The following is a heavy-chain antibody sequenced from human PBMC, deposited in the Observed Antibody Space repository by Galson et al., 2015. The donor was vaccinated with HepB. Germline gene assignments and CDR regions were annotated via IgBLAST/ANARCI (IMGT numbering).Heavy chain of an antibody. Sequence: SVKVSCKASGYTFTSYDISWVRQAPGQGLEWMGWISANNGNTNYAQKLQGRVTVTTDTSTSTAHMELRSLRSDDTAVYYCAREPRSWYGGLYYYYYGMDVWGQGTTVTVSS. CDR2: ISANNGNT. J-gene: IGHJ6*02. V-gene: IGHV1-18*01. CDR1: GYTFTSYD. D-gene: IGHD6-13*01. CDR3: AREPRSWYGGLYYYYYGMDV.